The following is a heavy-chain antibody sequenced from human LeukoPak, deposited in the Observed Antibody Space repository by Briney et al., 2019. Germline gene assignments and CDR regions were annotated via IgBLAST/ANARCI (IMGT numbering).Heavy chain of an antibody. D-gene: IGHD3-22*01. CDR1: GFTVSSNY. Sequence: GGSLRLSCAASGFTVSSNYMSWVRQAPGKGLEWVSTIYSGGGTYYVDSVKGRFTVSRDNSKNTLYIQMNSLRAEDTAVYYCAKMGSGYPYDAFDIWGQGTMVTVSS. V-gene: IGHV3-66*01. CDR3: AKMGSGYPYDAFDI. J-gene: IGHJ3*02. CDR2: IYSGGGT.